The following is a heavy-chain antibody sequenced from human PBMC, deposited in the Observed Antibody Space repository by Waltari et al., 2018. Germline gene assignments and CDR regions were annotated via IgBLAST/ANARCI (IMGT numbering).Heavy chain of an antibody. CDR2: VDPEDGET. D-gene: IGHD3-3*01. Sequence: EVHLTQSGAEVKKPGAPVQISCTASGYSFTAQFLHWVRQAPGKGPEWIGRVDPEDGETTLAEKFEGRVTITADTSTDTAYMDLSRLRSEDTALYYCMTLPIFGLVIKNYWGQGTLVTVSS. CDR1: GYSFTAQF. CDR3: MTLPIFGLVIKNY. V-gene: IGHV1-69-2*01. J-gene: IGHJ1*01.